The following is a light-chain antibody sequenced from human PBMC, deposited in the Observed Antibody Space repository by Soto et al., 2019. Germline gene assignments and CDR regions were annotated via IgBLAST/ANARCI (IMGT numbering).Light chain of an antibody. CDR1: QDISDNY. Sequence: EIVLTQSPGTLSLSPGQRATLSCRASQDISDNYVAWYQQKPGQAPRLHIYGASNRANGIRGRFSGSGSATDISLTISRLETEDFTAYNCQQYGAFPYTFGQGTKLEIK. CDR2: GAS. CDR3: QQYGAFPYT. V-gene: IGKV3-20*01. J-gene: IGKJ2*01.